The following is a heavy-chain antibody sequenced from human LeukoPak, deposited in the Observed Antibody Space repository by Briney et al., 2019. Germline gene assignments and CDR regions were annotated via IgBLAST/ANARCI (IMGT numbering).Heavy chain of an antibody. D-gene: IGHD2-2*01. CDR3: ARHGGEVPTGGWFDS. CDR1: GGSINSYY. V-gene: IGHV4-59*08. Sequence: SETLSLTCTVSGGSINSYYCSWIRQPPGKGLEWIGYIYYSGSTNYNPSLKSRVTISEDTSKRQLSLKLSSVTAADAAVYYCARHGGEVPTGGWFDSWGQGTLVTVSS. J-gene: IGHJ5*01. CDR2: IYYSGST.